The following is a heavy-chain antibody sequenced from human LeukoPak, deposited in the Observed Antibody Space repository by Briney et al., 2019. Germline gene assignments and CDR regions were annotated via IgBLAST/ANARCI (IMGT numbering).Heavy chain of an antibody. V-gene: IGHV3-30-3*01. J-gene: IGHJ4*02. CDR1: GFTFSSYA. CDR2: ISYGGSNK. CDR3: ARDWDYYGSGPLGY. D-gene: IGHD3-10*01. Sequence: GGSLRLSCAASGFTFSSYAMHWVRQAPGKGLEWVAVISYGGSNKYYADSVKGRFTISRDNSKNTLYLQMNSLRAEDTAVYYCARDWDYYGSGPLGYWGQGTLVTVSS.